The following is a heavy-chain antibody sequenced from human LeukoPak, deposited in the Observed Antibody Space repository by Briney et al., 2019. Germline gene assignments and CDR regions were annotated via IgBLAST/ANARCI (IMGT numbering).Heavy chain of an antibody. D-gene: IGHD6-6*01. CDR3: ARHVGGSSWFDP. CDR1: GGSISSSSYY. V-gene: IGHV4-39*01. Sequence: SETLSLTCTVSGGSISSSSYYWGWIRQPPGKGLEWIGSIYYSGSTYYNPSLKSRVTISVDTSKSQFSLKLSSVTAADTAVYYCARHVGGSSWFDPWGQGTLVTVSS. J-gene: IGHJ5*02. CDR2: IYYSGST.